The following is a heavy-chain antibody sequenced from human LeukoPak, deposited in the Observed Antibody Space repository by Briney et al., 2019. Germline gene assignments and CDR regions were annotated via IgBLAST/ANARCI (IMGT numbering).Heavy chain of an antibody. CDR3: ARGFVGPYYYGMDV. CDR2: INSDGSST. CDR1: GFTLSSYW. J-gene: IGHJ6*02. D-gene: IGHD3-3*01. Sequence: PGGSLRLSCAASGFTLSSYWMHWVRQAPGKGLVWVSRINSDGSSTSYADSVKGRFTISRDNAKNTLYLQMNSLRAEDTAVYYCARGFVGPYYYGMDVWGQGTTVTVSS. V-gene: IGHV3-74*01.